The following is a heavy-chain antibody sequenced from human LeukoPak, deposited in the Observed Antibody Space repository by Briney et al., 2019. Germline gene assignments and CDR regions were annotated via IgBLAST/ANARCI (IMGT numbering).Heavy chain of an antibody. CDR3: ARDSYYYDIGGAFDI. J-gene: IGHJ3*02. V-gene: IGHV3-7*01. CDR2: IKQDGSEK. CDR1: GFTFSSYW. Sequence: PGGSLRLSCAASGFTFSSYWMSWVRQAPGKGLEWVANIKQDGSEKYYVDSVKGRFTISRDNAKNSLYLQMNSLRAEDTAVYYCARDSYYYDIGGAFDIWGQGTMVTVSS. D-gene: IGHD3-22*01.